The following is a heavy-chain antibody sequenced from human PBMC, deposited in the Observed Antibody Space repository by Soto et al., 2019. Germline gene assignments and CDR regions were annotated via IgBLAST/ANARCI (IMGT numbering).Heavy chain of an antibody. J-gene: IGHJ6*02. V-gene: IGHV3-21*01. D-gene: IGHD1-20*01. CDR2: ISSSSSYI. Sequence: GGSLRLSCAASGFTFSSYSMNWVRQAPWKGLEWVSSISSSSSYIYYADSVKGRFTISRDNAKNSLYLQMNSLRAEDTAVYYCARDGWYNWNESLYYYYGMDVWGQGTTVTVSS. CDR1: GFTFSSYS. CDR3: ARDGWYNWNESLYYYYGMDV.